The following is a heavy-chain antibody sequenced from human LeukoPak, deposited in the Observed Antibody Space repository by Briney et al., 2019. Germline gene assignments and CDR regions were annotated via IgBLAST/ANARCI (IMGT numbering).Heavy chain of an antibody. CDR2: INAGDGNT. Sequence: ASVKVSCKASGYTFTSYAMHWVRQAPGQRLEWMGWINAGDGNTKYSQEFQGRVTITRDTSASTAYMELSSLRSEDMAVYYCAREQGSYYLGAEYAFDIWGQGTMVTVSS. V-gene: IGHV1-3*03. CDR1: GYTFTSYA. J-gene: IGHJ3*02. D-gene: IGHD1-26*01. CDR3: AREQGSYYLGAEYAFDI.